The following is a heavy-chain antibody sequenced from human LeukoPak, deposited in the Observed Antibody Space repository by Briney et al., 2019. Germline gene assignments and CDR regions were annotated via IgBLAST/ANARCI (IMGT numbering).Heavy chain of an antibody. CDR1: GYTFTGYY. J-gene: IGHJ5*02. CDR3: ARDGLTVSAAPLGTWFDP. V-gene: IGHV1-2*02. Sequence: ASVKVSCKASGYTFTGYYMHWVRQAPGQGLEWMGWINPNSGGTNYAQKFQGRVTMTRDTSISTAYMELSRLRSDDTAVYYCARDGLTVSAAPLGTWFDPWGQGTLVTVSS. CDR2: INPNSGGT. D-gene: IGHD2-2*01.